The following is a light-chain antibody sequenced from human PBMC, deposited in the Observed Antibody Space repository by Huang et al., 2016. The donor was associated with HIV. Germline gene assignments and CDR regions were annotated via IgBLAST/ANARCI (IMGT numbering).Light chain of an antibody. Sequence: IVLTQSPATLSLSPGERATLTCGARQRVRNNYLDWYQQKPGLAPRLLIYDAHVRATGIPDRFSGSGSGTDFTLTISRLEPEDFAMYYCQQYSTSSYTFGQGTKVDI. V-gene: IGKV3D-20*01. J-gene: IGKJ2*01. CDR3: QQYSTSSYT. CDR1: QRVRNNY. CDR2: DAH.